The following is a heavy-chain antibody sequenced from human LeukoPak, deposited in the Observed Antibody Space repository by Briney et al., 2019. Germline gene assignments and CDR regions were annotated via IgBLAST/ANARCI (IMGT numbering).Heavy chain of an antibody. CDR3: ARVGDPMIGKDARIDI. V-gene: IGHV1-69*04. CDR1: GGTFSSYG. CDR2: IIPILGIA. D-gene: IGHD3-22*01. J-gene: IGHJ3*02. Sequence: SVKVSCKASGGTFSSYGISWVRQAPGQGLEWMGRIIPILGIANYAQKFQGRVTITADKSTSTAYMELSSLRSEDTAVYYRARVGDPMIGKDARIDIWGQGTMVTVSS.